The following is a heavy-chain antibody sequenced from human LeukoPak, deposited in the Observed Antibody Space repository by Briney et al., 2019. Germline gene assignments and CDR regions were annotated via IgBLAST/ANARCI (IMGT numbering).Heavy chain of an antibody. CDR3: ARGEPDCAGDCPYWYLDL. D-gene: IGHD2-21*02. V-gene: IGHV3-64*01. CDR1: GFTFSSYT. CDR2: INSNGGRT. Sequence: GGSLRLSCAASGFTFSSYTMNWVRQAPGKGLEYVSVINSNGGRTHYANSVKGRFIISRDNSKNTVFLQMGSLRTEDMAVYYCARGEPDCAGDCPYWYLDLWGRGTLVTVSS. J-gene: IGHJ2*01.